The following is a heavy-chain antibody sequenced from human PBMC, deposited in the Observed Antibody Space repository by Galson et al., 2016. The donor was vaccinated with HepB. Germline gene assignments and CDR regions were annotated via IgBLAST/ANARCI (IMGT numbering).Heavy chain of an antibody. J-gene: IGHJ6*02. V-gene: IGHV1-46*01. CDR3: ARDGSVVGEPVGLPPSHYFYFGMDV. D-gene: IGHD1-14*01. CDR2: INPSGGSA. Sequence: SVKVSCKASGYDFTKYFLHWVRQAPGQGLEWMGIINPSGGSAKYAQKFQGRVTMTRDTSTSTVYMELSSLRSDDTAVYYCARDGSVVGEPVGLPPSHYFYFGMDVWGQGTTVTVSS. CDR1: GYDFTKYF.